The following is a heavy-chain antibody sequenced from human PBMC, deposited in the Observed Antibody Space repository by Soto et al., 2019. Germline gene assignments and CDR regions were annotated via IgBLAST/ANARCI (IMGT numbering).Heavy chain of an antibody. Sequence: GASVKVSCKASGYTFTSYAMHWVRQAPGQRLEWMGWINAGNGNTKYAQKFQGRVTITRDTSASTAYMELSSLRPDDTAVYYCARSLLDEYSNSWRSDYYGMDVWGQGTTVTVSS. CDR1: GYTFTSYA. CDR3: ARSLLDEYSNSWRSDYYGMDV. D-gene: IGHD1-26*01. J-gene: IGHJ6*02. CDR2: INAGNGNT. V-gene: IGHV1-3*01.